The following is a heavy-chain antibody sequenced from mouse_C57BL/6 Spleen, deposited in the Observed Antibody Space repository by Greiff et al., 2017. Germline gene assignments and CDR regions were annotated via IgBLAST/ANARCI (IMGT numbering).Heavy chain of an antibody. Sequence: QVQLQQSGAELARPGASVKMSCKASGYTFTSYTMHWVKQRPGQGLEWIGYINPSSGYTKYNQKFKDKATLTADKSSSTAYMQLSSLTSEDSAVYYSARESTVVARYFDVWGTGTTVTVSS. CDR1: GYTFTSYT. D-gene: IGHD1-1*01. J-gene: IGHJ1*03. CDR2: INPSSGYT. CDR3: ARESTVVARYFDV. V-gene: IGHV1-4*01.